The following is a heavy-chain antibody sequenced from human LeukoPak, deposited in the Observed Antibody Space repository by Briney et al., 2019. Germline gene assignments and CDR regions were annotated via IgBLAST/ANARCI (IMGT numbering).Heavy chain of an antibody. V-gene: IGHV4-34*01. D-gene: IGHD3-9*01. J-gene: IGHJ4*02. Sequence: KASETLSLTCAVYGGSFSGYYWSWIRQPPGKGLEWIGEINHSGSTIYNPSLKSRVTISVDTSKNQFSLKLSSVTAADTAVYYCARGSGDDILTGYYFDYWGQGTLVTVSS. CDR2: INHSGST. CDR3: ARGSGDDILTGYYFDY. CDR1: GGSFSGYY.